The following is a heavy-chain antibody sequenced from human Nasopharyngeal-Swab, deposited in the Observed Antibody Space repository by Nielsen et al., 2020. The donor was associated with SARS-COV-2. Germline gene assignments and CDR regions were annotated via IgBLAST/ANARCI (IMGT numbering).Heavy chain of an antibody. V-gene: IGHV3-9*01. CDR3: ARAADHDPDAFDI. CDR2: ISWNSGSI. J-gene: IGHJ3*02. Sequence: SLKISCAASGFTFDDYAMHWVRQAPGKGLEWVSGISWNSGSIGYADSVKGRFTISRDNAKNSLYLQMNSLRAEDTAAYYCARAADHDPDAFDIWGQGTMVTVSS. CDR1: GFTFDDYA.